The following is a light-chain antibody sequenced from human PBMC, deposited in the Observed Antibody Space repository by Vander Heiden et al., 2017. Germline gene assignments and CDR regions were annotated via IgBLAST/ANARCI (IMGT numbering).Light chain of an antibody. J-gene: IGLJ2*01. Sequence: SYELTQPPSVSVSPGQTARITWPGDALPKQYAYLYQQKPGQAPVLLIYKDSERPSGIPERFSGSSSGTTVTLTISGVQAEDEADYYCQSADSSGTYRGVVFGGGTKLTVL. CDR3: QSADSSGTYRGVV. V-gene: IGLV3-25*03. CDR1: ALPKQY. CDR2: KDS.